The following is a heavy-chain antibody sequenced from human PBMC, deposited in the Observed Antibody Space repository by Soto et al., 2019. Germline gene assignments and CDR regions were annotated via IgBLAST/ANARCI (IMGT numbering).Heavy chain of an antibody. V-gene: IGHV4-34*01. CDR2: INHSGST. CDR1: GGSFSGYY. Sequence: SETLSLTCAVYGGSFSGYYWSWIRQPPGKGLEWIGEINHSGSTNYNPSLKSRVTISVDTSKNQFSLKLSSVTPEDTAVYYCARAQQQLAIDYWGQGTLVTVSS. D-gene: IGHD6-13*01. CDR3: ARAQQQLAIDY. J-gene: IGHJ4*02.